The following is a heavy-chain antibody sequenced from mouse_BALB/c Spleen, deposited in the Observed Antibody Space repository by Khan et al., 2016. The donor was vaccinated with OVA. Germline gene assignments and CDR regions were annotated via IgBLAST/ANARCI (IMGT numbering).Heavy chain of an antibody. CDR1: GYTFTTYW. Sequence: QVQLQQPGAELAKPGASVKLSCKASGYTFTTYWMHWVKQSPGQGLDWIGYINPSTCYTEYNQKFKDKATLTADKSSSTAYMQLNSLTSEDSAVYYCARRGVYGIFAYWGQGTLVTVAA. V-gene: IGHV1-7*01. D-gene: IGHD2-1*01. CDR2: INPSTCYT. J-gene: IGHJ3*01. CDR3: ARRGVYGIFAY.